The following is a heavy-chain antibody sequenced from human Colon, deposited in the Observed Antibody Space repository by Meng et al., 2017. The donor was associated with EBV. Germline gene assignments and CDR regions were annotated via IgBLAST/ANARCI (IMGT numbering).Heavy chain of an antibody. CDR2: IYYSGST. D-gene: IGHD4-17*01. V-gene: IGHV4-31*03. Sequence: QVQQQESGPGVVKPSQTLSLTCTGSGGSISSCNHYWSWIRQHPGKGLEYIGYIYYSGSTYYNPSLKSRVIISVDTSKNQFSLRLNSVTAADTAVYYCASLYGDSSVWYLDLWGRGTLVTVSS. CDR3: ASLYGDSSVWYLDL. J-gene: IGHJ2*01. CDR1: GGSISSCNHY.